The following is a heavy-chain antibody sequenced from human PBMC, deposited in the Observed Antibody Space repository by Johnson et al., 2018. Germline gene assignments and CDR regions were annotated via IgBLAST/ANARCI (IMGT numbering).Heavy chain of an antibody. CDR2: MSSDGRTI. CDR1: GFTFSRYW. D-gene: IGHD5-18*01. Sequence: EVQLLETGGGSVQPGGSLRLSCVASGFTFSRYWMHWVRQAPGKGLVWVSRMSSDGRTIHYADSVKGRLTISRDNAKNTLYLKMNSLRADDTAVYYGARERGGAVSYGDAFDIWGQGTMVTVSS. J-gene: IGHJ3*02. CDR3: ARERGGAVSYGDAFDI. V-gene: IGHV3-74*01.